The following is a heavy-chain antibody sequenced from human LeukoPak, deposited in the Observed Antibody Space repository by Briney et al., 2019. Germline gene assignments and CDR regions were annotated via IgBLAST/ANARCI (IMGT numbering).Heavy chain of an antibody. D-gene: IGHD6-19*01. CDR1: GYTFTGYY. J-gene: IGHJ4*02. Sequence: ASVKVSCKASGYTFTGYYMHWVRQAPGQGLEWMGWINPNSGGTNYAQKFQGWVTMTRDTSISTAYMELSRLRSDDTAVYYCARDASSGWYYFDYWGQGTLVTVSS. V-gene: IGHV1-2*04. CDR3: ARDASSGWYYFDY. CDR2: INPNSGGT.